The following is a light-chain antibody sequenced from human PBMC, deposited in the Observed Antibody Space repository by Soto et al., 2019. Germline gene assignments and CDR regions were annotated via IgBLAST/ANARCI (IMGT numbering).Light chain of an antibody. CDR2: GAS. J-gene: IGKJ5*01. CDR1: QSVSSNY. V-gene: IGKV3-20*01. Sequence: ESVLTQSPGTLSLSPGERATLSCRASQSVSSNYLAWYQQKLGQAPRLLIKGASFRATGIPDRFSGSGSGTDFTLTISRLEPEDFAVYYCQQYGSALPITFGQGTRLEIK. CDR3: QQYGSALPIT.